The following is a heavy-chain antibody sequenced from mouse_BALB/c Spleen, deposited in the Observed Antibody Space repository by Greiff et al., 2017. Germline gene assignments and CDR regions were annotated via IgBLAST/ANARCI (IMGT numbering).Heavy chain of an antibody. CDR2: IDPENGNT. D-gene: IGHD1-1*01. V-gene: IGHV14-1*02. CDR3: ARDCGSSAWFAD. CDR1: GFNIKDYY. Sequence: VQLQQSGAELVRPGALVKLSCKASGFNIKDYYMHWVKQRPEQGLEWIGLIDPENGNTIYDPKFQGKASITADTSSNTAYLQLSSLTSEDTAVYYCARDCGSSAWFADWGQGTLVTVSA. J-gene: IGHJ3*01.